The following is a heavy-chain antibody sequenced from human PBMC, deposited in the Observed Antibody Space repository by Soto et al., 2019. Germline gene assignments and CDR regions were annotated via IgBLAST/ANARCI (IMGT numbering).Heavy chain of an antibody. CDR3: GADLSGYYGSGSYYTGSSSLDY. CDR1: GFTFTSSA. D-gene: IGHD3-10*01. V-gene: IGHV1-58*02. CDR2: IVVGSGNT. J-gene: IGHJ4*02. Sequence: SVKVSCKASGFTFTSSAMQWVRQARGQRLEWIGWIVVGSGNTNYAQKFQERVTITRDMSTSTAYMELSSLRSEDTAVYYCGADLSGYYGSGSYYTGSSSLDYWGQGTLVTVSS.